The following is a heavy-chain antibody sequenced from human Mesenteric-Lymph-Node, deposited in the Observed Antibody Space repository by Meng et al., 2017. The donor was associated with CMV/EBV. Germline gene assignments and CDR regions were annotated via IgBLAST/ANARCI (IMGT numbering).Heavy chain of an antibody. Sequence: GGSLRLSCAASAFTFSSYAMSWVRQAPETGLEWVSSISGDASRTYYADSLKGRFTISRDNSKNTLYLQMNSLRAEDTAVYYCAREIGGKYRYDYWGQGTLVTVSS. V-gene: IGHV3-23*01. J-gene: IGHJ4*02. CDR2: ISGDASRT. CDR1: AFTFSSYA. D-gene: IGHD1-26*01. CDR3: AREIGGKYRYDY.